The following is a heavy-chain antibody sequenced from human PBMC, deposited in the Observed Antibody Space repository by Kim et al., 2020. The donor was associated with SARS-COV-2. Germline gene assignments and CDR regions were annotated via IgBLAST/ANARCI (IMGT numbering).Heavy chain of an antibody. CDR3: ARVGGWNSSSWYNY. D-gene: IGHD6-13*01. Sequence: AQKFQGRVTITADESTSTAYMELSRLRSEDTAVYYCARVGGWNSSSWYNYWGQGTLVTVSS. J-gene: IGHJ4*02. V-gene: IGHV1-69*01.